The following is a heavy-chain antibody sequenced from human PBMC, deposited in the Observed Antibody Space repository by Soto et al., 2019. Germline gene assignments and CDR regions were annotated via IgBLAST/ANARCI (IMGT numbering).Heavy chain of an antibody. CDR2: IFYSGST. Sequence: QVQLQESGPGLVKPSQTLSLTCTVSGGSISSGGYYWSWIRQHQGKGLEWIGYIFYSGSTYYNPSLKSRVTIPVDTSKNQCSLKLSSVTAADTAVYYCARAPGDYFDYWGQGTLVTVSS. J-gene: IGHJ4*02. CDR1: GGSISSGGYY. CDR3: ARAPGDYFDY. V-gene: IGHV4-31*03.